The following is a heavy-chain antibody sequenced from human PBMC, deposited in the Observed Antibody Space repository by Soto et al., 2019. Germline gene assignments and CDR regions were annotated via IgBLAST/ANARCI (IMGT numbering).Heavy chain of an antibody. Sequence: SETLSLTCTVSGGSISSYYWSWIRQPPGKGLEWIGYIYYSGSTNYNPSLKSRVTISVDTSKNQFSLKLSSVTAADTAVYYCAADVGGYIYGLARHWGPGTLVTVPQ. D-gene: IGHD4-17*01. CDR3: AADVGGYIYGLARH. CDR2: IYYSGST. J-gene: IGHJ4*02. CDR1: GGSISSYY. V-gene: IGHV4-59*08.